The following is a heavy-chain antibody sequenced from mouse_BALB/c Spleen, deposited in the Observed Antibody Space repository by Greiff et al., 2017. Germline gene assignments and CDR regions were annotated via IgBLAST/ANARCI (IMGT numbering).Heavy chain of an antibody. CDR1: GFTFSSYA. D-gene: IGHD4-1*01. V-gene: IGHV5-9-3*01. CDR3: ARHVTGTGRYFDY. Sequence: EVMLVESGGGLVKPGGSLKLSCAASGFTFSSYAMSWVRQTPEKRLEWVATISSGGSYTYYPDSVKGRFTISRDNAKNTLYLQMSSLRSEDTAMYYCARHVTGTGRYFDYWGQGTTLTVSS. J-gene: IGHJ2*01. CDR2: ISSGGSYT.